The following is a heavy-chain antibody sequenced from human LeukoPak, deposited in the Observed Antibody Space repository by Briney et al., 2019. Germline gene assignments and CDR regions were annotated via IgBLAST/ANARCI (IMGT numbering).Heavy chain of an antibody. J-gene: IGHJ4*02. CDR1: GYTFTSYG. V-gene: IGHV1-18*01. D-gene: IGHD2-2*01. CDR2: ISAYNGNT. Sequence: GASVKVSFKASGYTFTSYGISRVRQAPGQGLEWMGWISAYNGNTNYVQKFQGRVTMTTDTSTSTAYMELRSLRSDDTAVYYCARPAAFDYWGQGTLVTVSS. CDR3: ARPAAFDY.